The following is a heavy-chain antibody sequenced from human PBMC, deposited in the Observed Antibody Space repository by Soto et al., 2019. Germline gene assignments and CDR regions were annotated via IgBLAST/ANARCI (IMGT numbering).Heavy chain of an antibody. CDR2: IYYSGST. Sequence: QVQLQESGPGLVKPSQTLSLTCTVSGGSISSGGYYWSWIRQHPGKGLEWIGYIYYSGSTYYNPSLKSRVTISVDTSKNQFSLKLSSVTAADTAVYYCASLWFGEPDYYYYGMDVWGQGTTVTVSS. V-gene: IGHV4-31*03. D-gene: IGHD3-10*01. CDR3: ASLWFGEPDYYYYGMDV. CDR1: GGSISSGGYY. J-gene: IGHJ6*02.